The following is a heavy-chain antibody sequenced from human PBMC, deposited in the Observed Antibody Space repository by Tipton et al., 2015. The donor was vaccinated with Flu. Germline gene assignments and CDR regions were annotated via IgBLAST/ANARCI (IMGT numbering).Heavy chain of an antibody. CDR2: IYYRGTT. Sequence: TLSLTCTVSGGSVSPYYWNWVLQSPGKGLEWIGYIYYRGTTGYNPSLKSRVTISVDTSKNHVSLQLTSVTAADTAVYYCARDLVQDYRDQYFGMDVWGQGTTVTVSS. D-gene: IGHD4-11*01. CDR3: ARDLVQDYRDQYFGMDV. J-gene: IGHJ6*02. CDR1: GGSVSPYY. V-gene: IGHV4-59*02.